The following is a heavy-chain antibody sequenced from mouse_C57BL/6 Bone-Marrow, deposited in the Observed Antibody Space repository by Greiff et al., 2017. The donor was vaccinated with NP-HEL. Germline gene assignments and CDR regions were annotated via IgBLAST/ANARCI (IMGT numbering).Heavy chain of an antibody. V-gene: IGHV1-55*01. J-gene: IGHJ1*03. Sequence: QVQLKESGAELVKPGASVKMSCKASGYTFTSYWITWVKQRPGQGLEWIGDIYPGSGSTNYNEKFKSKATLTVDTSSSTAYMQLSSLTSEDSAVYYCARRAYSNYRYFDVWGTGTTVTVSS. CDR3: ARRAYSNYRYFDV. D-gene: IGHD2-5*01. CDR1: GYTFTSYW. CDR2: IYPGSGST.